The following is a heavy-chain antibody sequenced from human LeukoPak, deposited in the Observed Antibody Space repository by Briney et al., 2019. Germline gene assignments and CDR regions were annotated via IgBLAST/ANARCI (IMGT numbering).Heavy chain of an antibody. CDR3: ARDDYYGSGSYED. Sequence: SETLSLTCTVSGGSISSYYWSWIRQPPGKGLEWIGYIYYSGSTNYNPSLKSRVTISVDTSKNQFSLKLSSVTAADTAVYYCARDDYYGSGSYEDWGQGTLVTVSS. V-gene: IGHV4-59*01. CDR1: GGSISSYY. D-gene: IGHD3-10*01. CDR2: IYYSGST. J-gene: IGHJ4*02.